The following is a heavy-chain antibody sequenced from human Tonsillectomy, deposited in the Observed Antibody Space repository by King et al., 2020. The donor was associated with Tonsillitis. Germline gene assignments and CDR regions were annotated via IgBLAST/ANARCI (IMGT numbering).Heavy chain of an antibody. Sequence: QLVQSGAEVKKAGESLKISCKGSGYSFTSNWIAGVRQMPGKGLEWRGIIYPGDSDTRYSPSFQGQVTLSVDKSISTAYLQWSSLKASDTAMYYCARQITGTFDAFDIWGQGTRVTVSS. V-gene: IGHV5-51*01. J-gene: IGHJ3*02. CDR2: IYPGDSDT. CDR3: ARQITGTFDAFDI. CDR1: GYSFTSNW. D-gene: IGHD1-20*01.